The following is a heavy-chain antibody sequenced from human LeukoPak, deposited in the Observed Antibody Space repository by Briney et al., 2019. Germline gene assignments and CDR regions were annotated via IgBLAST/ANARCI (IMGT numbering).Heavy chain of an antibody. CDR1: GFTFGTFG. J-gene: IGHJ4*02. CDR3: ARSYVEMATIRRSGFDY. CDR2: ISYDGSSE. Sequence: PGRSLRLSCAASGFTFGTFGKHWVRQAPGKGLEWVAFISYDGSSEYDADSVKGRFTISRDNSKNTLYLQMNSLRAEDTAVYYCARSYVEMATIRRSGFDYWGQGTLVTVSS. V-gene: IGHV3-30*03. D-gene: IGHD5-24*01.